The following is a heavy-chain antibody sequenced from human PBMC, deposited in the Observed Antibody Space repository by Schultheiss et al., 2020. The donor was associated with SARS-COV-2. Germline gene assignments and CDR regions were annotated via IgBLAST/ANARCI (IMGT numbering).Heavy chain of an antibody. V-gene: IGHV3-21*05. J-gene: IGHJ5*02. Sequence: GGSLRLSCAASGFTFSSYSMNWVRQAPGKGLEWVSYISSSSSYTNYADSVKGRFTISRDNAKNSLYLQMNSLRAEDTAVYYCARGTSDYGDYGRSWGQGTLVTVSS. CDR2: ISSSSSYT. CDR1: GFTFSSYS. D-gene: IGHD4-17*01. CDR3: ARGTSDYGDYGRS.